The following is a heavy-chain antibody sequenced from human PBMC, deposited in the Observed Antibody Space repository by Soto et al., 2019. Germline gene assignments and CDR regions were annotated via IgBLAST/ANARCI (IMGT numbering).Heavy chain of an antibody. D-gene: IGHD3-3*01. CDR1: GGSISSYY. CDR3: ARENTYYDFWSGPAPTLGSYMAV. Sequence: SETLSLTCTVSGGSISSYYWSWIRQPPGKGLEWIGYIYYSGSTNYNPSLKSRVTISVDTSKNQFSLKLSSVTAADTAVYYCARENTYYDFWSGPAPTLGSYMAVWGKGTTVTVSS. J-gene: IGHJ6*03. CDR2: IYYSGST. V-gene: IGHV4-59*01.